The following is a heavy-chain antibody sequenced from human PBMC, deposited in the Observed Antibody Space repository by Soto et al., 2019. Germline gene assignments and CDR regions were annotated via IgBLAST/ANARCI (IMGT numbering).Heavy chain of an antibody. J-gene: IGHJ3*02. V-gene: IGHV4-34*01. D-gene: IGHD3-22*01. Sequence: SETLSLTCAVYGGSFSGYYWSWIRQPPGKGLEWIGEINHSGSTNYNPSLKSRVTISVDTSKKQFSLKLSSVTAADTAVYYCARGRVNYYDSSGYYLVDAFDIWGQGTMVTVSS. CDR3: ARGRVNYYDSSGYYLVDAFDI. CDR2: INHSGST. CDR1: GGSFSGYY.